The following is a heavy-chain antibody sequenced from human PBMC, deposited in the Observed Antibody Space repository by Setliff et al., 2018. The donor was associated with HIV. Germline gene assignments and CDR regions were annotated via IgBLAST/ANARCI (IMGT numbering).Heavy chain of an antibody. Sequence: GGSLRLSCAASGFTFSNYAMSWVRQAPGKGLEWISVISGRGDSSYYADSVKGRFTISRDNSNNTLYVQMNSLRAEDTAVYYCTRGGFLEWLGDFWGQGTLVTVS. CDR3: TRGGFLEWLGDF. CDR2: ISGRGDSS. D-gene: IGHD3-3*01. V-gene: IGHV3-23*01. CDR1: GFTFSNYA. J-gene: IGHJ4*02.